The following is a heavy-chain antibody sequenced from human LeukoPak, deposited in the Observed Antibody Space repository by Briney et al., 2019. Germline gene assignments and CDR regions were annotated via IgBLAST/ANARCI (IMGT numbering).Heavy chain of an antibody. J-gene: IGHJ3*02. CDR1: GFSFPYG. V-gene: IGHV3-48*01. Sequence: GGSLRLSCEASGFSFPYGMNWVRQAPGKGLEWVSYISSSSSTIYYADSVKGRFTISRDNAKNSLYLQMNSLRAEDTAVYYCAAYDYGGIDIWGQGTMVTVSS. D-gene: IGHD4-17*01. CDR2: ISSSSSTI. CDR3: AAYDYGGIDI.